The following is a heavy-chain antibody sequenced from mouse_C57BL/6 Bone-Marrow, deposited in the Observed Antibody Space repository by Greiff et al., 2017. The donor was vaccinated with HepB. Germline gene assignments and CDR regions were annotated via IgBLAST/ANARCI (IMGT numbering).Heavy chain of an antibody. CDR1: GFNIKDDY. J-gene: IGHJ1*03. D-gene: IGHD4-1*01. V-gene: IGHV14-4*01. CDR3: TTMGGAGTDWYFDV. CDR2: IDPENGDT. Sequence: VQLQHSGAELVRPGASVKLSCTASGFNIKDDYMHWVKQRPEQGLEWIGWIDPENGDTEYASKFQGKATITADTSSNTAYLQLSSLTSEDTAVYYCTTMGGAGTDWYFDVWGTGTTVTVSS.